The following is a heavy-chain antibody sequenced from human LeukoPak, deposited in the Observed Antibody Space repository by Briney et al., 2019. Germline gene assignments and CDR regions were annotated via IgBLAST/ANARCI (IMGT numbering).Heavy chain of an antibody. CDR3: ARVSHFDSSGYSP. D-gene: IGHD3-22*01. CDR2: IHYSGRT. V-gene: IGHV4-59*01. J-gene: IGHJ4*02. CDR1: GGSTNSYY. Sequence: PSETLSLTCTVSGGSTNSYYWSWIRQPPGKGLEWIGYIHYSGRTNYNPSLKSRVTISVDTSKNQFSLKLSSATAADTAVYYCARVSHFDSSGYSPWGQGTLVTVSS.